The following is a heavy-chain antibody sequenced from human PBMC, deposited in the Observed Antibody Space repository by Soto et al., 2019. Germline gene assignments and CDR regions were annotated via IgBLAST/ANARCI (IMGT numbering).Heavy chain of an antibody. D-gene: IGHD1-1*01. J-gene: IGHJ4*02. V-gene: IGHV3-74*03. CDR3: VREGCWSLDY. Sequence: EVQLVESGGGLVQPGGSLRLSCAASGFTFTSPWMHWVRQAPGKGLEWVSRLKGDGSDPQYAGSAKGRFTISRDNAKNTLYLQMNSLRAEDTAVYYGVREGCWSLDYWGQGTLVTVSS. CDR1: GFTFTSPW. CDR2: LKGDGSDP.